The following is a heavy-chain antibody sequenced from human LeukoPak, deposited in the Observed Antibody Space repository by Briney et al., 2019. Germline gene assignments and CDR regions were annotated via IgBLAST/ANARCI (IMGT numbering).Heavy chain of an antibody. CDR3: ARDQGRGYSYGLYYFDY. CDR1: GYTFTGYY. J-gene: IGHJ4*01. Sequence: ASVKVSCKASGYTFTGYYMHWVRQAPGQGLEWMGWINPNSGDTHYAQKFQGRVTMTRDTSISTAYMELSRLRSDDTAVYYCARDQGRGYSYGLYYFDYWGHGTLVTVSS. D-gene: IGHD5-18*01. V-gene: IGHV1-2*02. CDR2: INPNSGDT.